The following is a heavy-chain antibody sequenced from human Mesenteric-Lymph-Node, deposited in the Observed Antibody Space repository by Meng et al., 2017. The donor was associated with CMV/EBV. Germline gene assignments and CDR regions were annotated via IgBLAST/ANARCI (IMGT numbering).Heavy chain of an antibody. CDR2: IYHSGST. V-gene: IGHV4-38-2*02. J-gene: IGHJ5*02. CDR3: ASLGYCSSTSCYVGFDP. Sequence: SETLSLTCTVSGYSISSGYYWGWIRQPPGKGLEWIGSIYHSGSTYYNPSLKSRVTISVDTSKNQFSLKLSSVTAADTAVYYCASLGYCSSTSCYVGFDPWGQGTLVTVSS. D-gene: IGHD2-2*01. CDR1: GYSISSGYY.